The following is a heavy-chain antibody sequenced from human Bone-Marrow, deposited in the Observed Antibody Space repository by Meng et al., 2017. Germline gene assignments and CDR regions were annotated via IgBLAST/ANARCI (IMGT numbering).Heavy chain of an antibody. CDR1: GFTFDDYA. V-gene: IGHV3-43D*03. CDR2: ISWDGGST. CDR3: ANRYFDL. J-gene: IGHJ2*01. Sequence: EVRLVGSGGVVVQRGGSMILSCAASGFTFDDYAMHWVRQAPGKGLEWVSLISWDGGSTYYADSVKGRFTISRDNSKNSLYLQMNSLRAEDTALYYCANRYFDLWGRGTLVTVSS.